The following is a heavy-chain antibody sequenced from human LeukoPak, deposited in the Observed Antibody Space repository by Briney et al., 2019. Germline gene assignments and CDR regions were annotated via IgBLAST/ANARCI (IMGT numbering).Heavy chain of an antibody. Sequence: GGSLRLSCAASGFTVSSNYMSWVRQAPGKGLEWVSVIYSGGSTYYADSVKGRFTISRDNSKNTLYLQMNSLRAEDTAVYYCASVRRVPAAFDIWGQGTMVTVSS. CDR3: ASVRRVPAAFDI. D-gene: IGHD1-14*01. CDR2: IYSGGST. CDR1: GFTVSSNY. V-gene: IGHV3-66*01. J-gene: IGHJ3*02.